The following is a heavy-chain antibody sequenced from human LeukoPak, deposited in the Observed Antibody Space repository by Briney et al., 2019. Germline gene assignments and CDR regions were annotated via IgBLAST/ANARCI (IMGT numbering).Heavy chain of an antibody. CDR2: IYYSGST. Sequence: SETLSLTCTVSGGSISSSSYYWGWIRQPPGKGLEWIGSIYYSGSTYYNPSLKSRVTISVDTSKNQFSLKLSSVTAADTAVYYCARGSGGATNEAFDLWGQGTMVTVSS. D-gene: IGHD1-26*01. CDR1: GGSISSSSYY. V-gene: IGHV4-39*07. J-gene: IGHJ3*01. CDR3: ARGSGGATNEAFDL.